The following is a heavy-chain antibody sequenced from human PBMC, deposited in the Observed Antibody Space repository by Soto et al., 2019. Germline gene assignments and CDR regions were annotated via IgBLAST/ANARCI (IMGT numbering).Heavy chain of an antibody. V-gene: IGHV4-30-4*08. CDR2: IYYSGST. J-gene: IGHJ4*02. Sequence: SETLSLTCTVSGDSISSGDYYWSGIRQPPGKGLEWIGYIYYSGSTYYNPSLNSRVTISVDTPKNQFSLKLSSVTAADTALYYWASGYYFDYWGQGTLVTVSS. CDR1: GDSISSGDYY. CDR3: ASGYYFDY.